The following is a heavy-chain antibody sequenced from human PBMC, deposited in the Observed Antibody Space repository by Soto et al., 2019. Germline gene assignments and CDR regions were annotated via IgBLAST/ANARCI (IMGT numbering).Heavy chain of an antibody. D-gene: IGHD2-2*01. CDR1: GFTFSSSW. Sequence: SVGSLRLSCAASGFTFSSSWMHWVRQAPGKGLVWVSRVSGDESSTNYADSVKGRFTISRDNAKNTLYLQMNSLRAEDAAVYYCTTDNCRSSTCYLNFWGQGALVTVSS. CDR2: VSGDESST. J-gene: IGHJ4*02. CDR3: TTDNCRSSTCYLNF. V-gene: IGHV3-74*01.